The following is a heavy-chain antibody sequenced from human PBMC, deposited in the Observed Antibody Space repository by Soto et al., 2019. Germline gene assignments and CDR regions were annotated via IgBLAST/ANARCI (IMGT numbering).Heavy chain of an antibody. CDR2: IHYSGST. D-gene: IGHD6-25*01. CDR3: ARQVSSAWPPYYYDMDV. Sequence: PSETLSLTCTVSGGSISSYFWSWIRQPPGRGLEWIGHIHYSGSTNYNPSLKSRVTISVDTSKNQVSLKLSPVTAADTAMYFCARQVSSAWPPYYYDMDVWGQGTTVTVSS. V-gene: IGHV4-59*08. J-gene: IGHJ6*02. CDR1: GGSISSYF.